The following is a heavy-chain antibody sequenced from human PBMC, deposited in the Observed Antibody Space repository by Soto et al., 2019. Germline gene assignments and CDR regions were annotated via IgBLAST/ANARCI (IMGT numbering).Heavy chain of an antibody. CDR2: IYYSGST. V-gene: IGHV4-59*08. J-gene: IGHJ4*01. Sequence: VQLQESGPGLVKPSETLSLTCTVSGGSISSYYWSWIRQPPGKGLEWIGYIYYSGSTNYNPSLKRRLTLSLVTSKHQFSLKLSSVTAADSALHYCARFRGRAYYDLFTVYYPSYYFDYWGQGTLVTVSS. CDR3: ARFRGRAYYDLFTVYYPSYYFDY. D-gene: IGHD3-9*01. CDR1: GGSISSYY.